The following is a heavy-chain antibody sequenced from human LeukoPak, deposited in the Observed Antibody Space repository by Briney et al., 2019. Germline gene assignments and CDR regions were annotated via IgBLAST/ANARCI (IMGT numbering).Heavy chain of an antibody. J-gene: IGHJ3*02. Sequence: GASVKVSCKASGYTFTDYYMHWVRQAPGQGLEWMGWINPNSGATQSAQKFQGRVTMTRDTSISTAYMELSRLKSDDTAVYYCARMKGASAFDIWGQGTMVTVPS. CDR3: ARMKGASAFDI. V-gene: IGHV1-2*02. CDR1: GYTFTDYY. CDR2: INPNSGAT.